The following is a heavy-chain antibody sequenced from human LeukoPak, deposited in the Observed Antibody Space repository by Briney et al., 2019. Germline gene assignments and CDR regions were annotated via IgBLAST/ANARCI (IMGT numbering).Heavy chain of an antibody. CDR3: ARVGDYGDYVLDY. D-gene: IGHD4-17*01. V-gene: IGHV3-30-3*01. CDR1: GFTFSSYA. CDR2: ISYDGSNK. J-gene: IGHJ4*02. Sequence: PGASLRLSCAASGFTFSSYAMHWVRQAPGKGLGWVAVISYDGSNKYYADSVKGRFTISRDNSKNTLYLQMNSLRAEDTAVYYCARVGDYGDYVLDYWGQGTLVTVSS.